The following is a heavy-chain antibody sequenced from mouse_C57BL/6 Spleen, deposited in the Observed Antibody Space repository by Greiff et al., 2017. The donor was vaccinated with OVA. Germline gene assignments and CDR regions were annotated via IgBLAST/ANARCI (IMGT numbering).Heavy chain of an antibody. V-gene: IGHV1-85*01. J-gene: IGHJ3*01. CDR3: ARSGKGAWFAY. D-gene: IGHD1-3*01. Sequence: VQLQQSGPELVKPGASVKLSCKASGYTFTSYDINWVKQRPGQGLEWIGWIYPRDGSTKYNEKFKGKATLTVDTSSSTAYMELHSLTSEDSAVYFCARSGKGAWFAYWGQGTLVTVSA. CDR1: GYTFTSYD. CDR2: IYPRDGST.